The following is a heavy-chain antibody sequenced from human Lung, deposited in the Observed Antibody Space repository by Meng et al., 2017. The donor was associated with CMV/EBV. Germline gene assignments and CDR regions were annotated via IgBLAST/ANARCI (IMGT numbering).Heavy chain of an antibody. CDR3: ASFPPPGKQWLVTDY. J-gene: IGHJ4*02. D-gene: IGHD6-19*01. CDR1: GGSISSSNW. CDR2: IYHSGST. Sequence: LQCSGHGLVKPSGTLSLTCAVSGGSISSSNWWSWVRQPPGKGLEWIGEIYHSGSTNYNPSLKSRVTISVDKSKNQFSLKLSSVTAADTAVYYCASFPPPGKQWLVTDYWGQGTLVTVSS. V-gene: IGHV4-4*02.